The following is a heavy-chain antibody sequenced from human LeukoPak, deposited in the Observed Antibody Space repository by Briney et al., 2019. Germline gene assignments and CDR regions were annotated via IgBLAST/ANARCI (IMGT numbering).Heavy chain of an antibody. V-gene: IGHV4-4*02. J-gene: IGHJ6*03. CDR2: IYYSGST. Sequence: SETLSLTCAVSGGSISSSNWWSWVRQPPGKGLEWIGYIYYSGSTNYNPSLKSRVTISVDTSKNQFSLKLSSVTAADTAVYYCARVVDTAMGPPIYYYYYMDVWGKGTTVTVSS. D-gene: IGHD5-18*01. CDR3: ARVVDTAMGPPIYYYYYMDV. CDR1: GGSISSSNW.